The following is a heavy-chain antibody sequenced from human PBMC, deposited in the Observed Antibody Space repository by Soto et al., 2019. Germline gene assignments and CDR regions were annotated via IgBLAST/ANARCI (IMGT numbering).Heavy chain of an antibody. CDR1: GFTFSSYG. J-gene: IGHJ4*02. D-gene: IGHD6-13*01. CDR3: AISSSWYLLDY. V-gene: IGHV3-30*03. CDR2: ISYDGSNK. Sequence: QVQLVESGRGVVQPGRSLRLSCAASGFTFSSYGMHWVRQAPGKGLEWVAVISYDGSNKYYADSVKGRFTISRDNSKNTLYLQMNSLRAEDTAVYYCAISSSWYLLDYWGQGTLVTVSS.